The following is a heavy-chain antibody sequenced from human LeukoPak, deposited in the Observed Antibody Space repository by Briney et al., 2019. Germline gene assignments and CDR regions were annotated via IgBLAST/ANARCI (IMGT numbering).Heavy chain of an antibody. D-gene: IGHD1-26*01. CDR2: ISSSSSYI. J-gene: IGHJ4*02. Sequence: GGSLRLSCAPSGFTFSSYSMNWVRQAPGKGLEWVSSISSSSSYIYYAHSVKGRFTISRDNDKTSLYLQMTSLRAADTAVSYCALVGATDFDYWGQGALVTVSS. CDR1: GFTFSSYS. V-gene: IGHV3-21*01. CDR3: ALVGATDFDY.